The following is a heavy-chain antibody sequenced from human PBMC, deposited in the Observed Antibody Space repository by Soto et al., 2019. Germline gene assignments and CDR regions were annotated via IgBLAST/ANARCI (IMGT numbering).Heavy chain of an antibody. J-gene: IGHJ3*01. V-gene: IGHV2-5*02. Sequence: TLKESGPTLVKPTQSLTLTCTFSGFSLSADGVAVGWIRQPPGKALEWLALIYWDDDTRYRPSLKSRLTITKDTSKNHVVLTMINLDPVDTATYYCAHAYGGTSWPNDAFDVWGQGTVVTVSS. CDR2: IYWDDDT. D-gene: IGHD2-2*01. CDR3: AHAYGGTSWPNDAFDV. CDR1: GFSLSADGVA.